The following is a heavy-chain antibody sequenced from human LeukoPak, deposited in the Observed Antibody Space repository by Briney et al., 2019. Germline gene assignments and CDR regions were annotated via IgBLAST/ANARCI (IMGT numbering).Heavy chain of an antibody. V-gene: IGHV4-39*07. D-gene: IGHD2-2*01. CDR3: ARGRIVVVPAAMGAFDI. J-gene: IGHJ3*02. CDR2: IYYSGNT. CDR1: GVSISSSNSY. Sequence: PSETLSLTCTVSGVSISSSNSYWGWIRQPPGKGLEWIGSIYYSGNTYYNASLKSRVSISVDTSKNQFSLKLSSVTAADTAVYYCARGRIVVVPAAMGAFDIWGQGTMVTVSS.